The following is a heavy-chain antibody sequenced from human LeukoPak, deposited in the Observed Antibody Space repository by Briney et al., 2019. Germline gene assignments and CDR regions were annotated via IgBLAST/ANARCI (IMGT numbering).Heavy chain of an antibody. D-gene: IGHD6-19*01. CDR3: TRSPGIAVANFDY. J-gene: IGHJ4*02. V-gene: IGHV3-49*04. Sequence: PGRCLRLSYTASGFTFGDYAMSWVRQAPGKGLEWVGFIRSKAYGGTTEYAASVKGRFTISRDDSKSIAYLQINSLKTEDTAVYYCTRSPGIAVANFDYWGQGTLVTVSS. CDR2: IRSKAYGGTT. CDR1: GFTFGDYA.